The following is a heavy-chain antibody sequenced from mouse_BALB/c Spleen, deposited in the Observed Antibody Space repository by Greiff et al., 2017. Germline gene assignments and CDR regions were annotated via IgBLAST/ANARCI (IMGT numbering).Heavy chain of an antibody. CDR3: ARWGVHWYFDV. CDR1: GFNIKDTY. Sequence: EVQLQQSGAELVKPGASVKLSCTASGFNIKDTYMHWVKQRPEQGLEWIGRIDPANGNTKYDPKFQGKATITADTSSNTAYLQLSSLTSEDTAVYYCARWGVHWYFDVWGAGTTVTVAS. V-gene: IGHV14-3*02. CDR2: IDPANGNT. J-gene: IGHJ1*01.